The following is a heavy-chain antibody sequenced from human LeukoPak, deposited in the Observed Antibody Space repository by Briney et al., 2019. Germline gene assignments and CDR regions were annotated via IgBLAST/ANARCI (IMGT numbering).Heavy chain of an antibody. J-gene: IGHJ5*02. D-gene: IGHD3-10*01. V-gene: IGHV4-39*07. Sequence: PSETLSLTCIVSGGAISSGSYYWGWIRQPPGKGLEWIGSMYYTGSTYNSPSLKSRVTISVDTSKNQFSLKLSSVTAADTAVYYCARELLWFGELIWFDPWGQGTLVTVSS. CDR2: MYYTGST. CDR3: ARELLWFGELIWFDP. CDR1: GGAISSGSYY.